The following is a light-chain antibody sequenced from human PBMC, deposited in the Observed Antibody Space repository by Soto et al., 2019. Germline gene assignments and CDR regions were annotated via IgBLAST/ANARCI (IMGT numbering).Light chain of an antibody. J-gene: IGLJ2*01. CDR1: TGAVTSGYY. V-gene: IGLV7-43*01. Sequence: QAVVTQEPSLTVSPGGTVTLTCASSTGAVTSGYYPNWFQQKPGQAPRPLIHSINNKYSWTPARFSGSLLGGKAALTLSGAQPDDEAEYYCRLFFGDALLIFGGGTQLTVL. CDR3: RLFFGDALLI. CDR2: SIN.